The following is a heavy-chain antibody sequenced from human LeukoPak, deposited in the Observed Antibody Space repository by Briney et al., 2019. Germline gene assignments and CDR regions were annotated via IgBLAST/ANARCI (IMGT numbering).Heavy chain of an antibody. J-gene: IGHJ5*02. CDR1: GGSISSTSFY. D-gene: IGHD3-9*01. CDR3: ARQRLDILTGSYTDFNWFDP. CDR2: IYYTGST. V-gene: IGHV4-39*01. Sequence: KPSETLSLTCTVSGGSISSTSFYWGWIRQSPGKGLEWIGSIYYTGSTYYNPSLKSRVTISVDTSKKQVSLKLNSVTAADTAVYYCARQRLDILTGSYTDFNWFDPWGQGTLVTVSS.